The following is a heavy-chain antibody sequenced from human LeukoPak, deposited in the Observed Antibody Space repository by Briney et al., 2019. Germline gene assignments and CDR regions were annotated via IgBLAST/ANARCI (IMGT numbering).Heavy chain of an antibody. V-gene: IGHV3-30*18. CDR2: ISYDGSNK. Sequence: GGSLRLSCAASGFTFSRYGMNWVRQAPGKGLEWVAVISYDGSNKYYADSVKGRFTISRDNSKNTLYQQMNSLRAEDTAVYFCAKDTRGRYLRNYYFDSWGQGTLVTASS. CDR1: GFTFSRYG. CDR3: AKDTRGRYLRNYYFDS. J-gene: IGHJ4*02. D-gene: IGHD1-26*01.